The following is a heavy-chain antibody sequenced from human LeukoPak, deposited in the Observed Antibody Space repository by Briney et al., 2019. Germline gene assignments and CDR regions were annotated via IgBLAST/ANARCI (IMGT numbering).Heavy chain of an antibody. CDR2: IYTSGST. Sequence: SETLSLTCTVSGGSISSGGYYWSWIRQHPGKGLEWIGRIYTSGSTNYNPSLKSRVTMSVDTSKNQFSLKLSSVTAADTAVYYCARRANDYGDWGFDYWGQGTLVTVSS. D-gene: IGHD4-17*01. CDR3: ARRANDYGDWGFDY. CDR1: GGSISSGGYY. J-gene: IGHJ4*02. V-gene: IGHV4-61*02.